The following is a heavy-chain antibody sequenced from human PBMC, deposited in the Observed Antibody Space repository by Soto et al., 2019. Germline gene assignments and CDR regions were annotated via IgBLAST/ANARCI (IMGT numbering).Heavy chain of an antibody. J-gene: IGHJ5*02. CDR3: ARDGHLRTYYYDSSGYYYDH. CDR1: GYTFTSYG. D-gene: IGHD3-22*01. CDR2: ISAYNGNT. Sequence: ASVKVSCKASGYTFTSYGISWVRQAPGQGLEWMGWISAYNGNTNYAQKLQGRVTMTTDTSTSTAYMELRSLRSDDTAVYYCARDGHLRTYYYDSSGYYYDHWGQGTLVTVSS. V-gene: IGHV1-18*01.